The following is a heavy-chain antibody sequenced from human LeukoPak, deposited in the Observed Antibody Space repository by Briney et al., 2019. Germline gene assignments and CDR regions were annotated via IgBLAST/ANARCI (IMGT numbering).Heavy chain of an antibody. J-gene: IGHJ4*02. V-gene: IGHV4-39*01. CDR3: ARVGGSGSYSLYYFDY. CDR1: GGSISSSSYY. CDR2: IYYSGST. Sequence: PSETLSLTCTVSGGSISSSSYYWGWIRQPPGKGLEWIGSIYYSGSTYYNPSLKSRVTISVDTSKNQFSLRLTSVTAADTAVYYCARVGGSGSYSLYYFDYWGQGTLVTVSS. D-gene: IGHD3-10*01.